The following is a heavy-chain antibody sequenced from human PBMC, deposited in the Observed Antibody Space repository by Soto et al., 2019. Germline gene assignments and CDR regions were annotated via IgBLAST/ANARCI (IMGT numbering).Heavy chain of an antibody. CDR3: ARDGGNICSGGSCYFQAPDY. Sequence: EVQLLESGGGSVQPGGSLRLSCSASGFTFSNYAMSWVRQAPGKGLEWVASISGSGRSTNYADSVKGRFTISRDNSKNTLAVQMCSLRAGDRAVYYCARDGGNICSGGSCYFQAPDYWGQGTLVTVSP. J-gene: IGHJ4*02. D-gene: IGHD2-15*01. V-gene: IGHV3-23*01. CDR2: ISGSGRST. CDR1: GFTFSNYA.